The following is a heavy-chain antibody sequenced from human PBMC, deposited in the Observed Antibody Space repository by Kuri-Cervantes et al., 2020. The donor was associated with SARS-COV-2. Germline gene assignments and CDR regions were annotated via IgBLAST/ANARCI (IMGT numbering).Heavy chain of an antibody. J-gene: IGHJ4*02. CDR1: GGSISGSSYY. Sequence: SETLSLTCTVSGGSISGSSYYWGWIRQPPGKGLEWIGSTHYSGSTYYNPSLKTRVTISVDTSKNQFSLRLSSVTAADTAVYYCARGPHCSSTSCNRDYWGQGTLVTVSS. D-gene: IGHD2-2*01. CDR2: THYSGST. CDR3: ARGPHCSSTSCNRDY. V-gene: IGHV4-39*01.